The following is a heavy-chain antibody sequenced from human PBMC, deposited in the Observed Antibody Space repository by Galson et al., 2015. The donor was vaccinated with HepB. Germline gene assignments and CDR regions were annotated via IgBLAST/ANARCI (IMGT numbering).Heavy chain of an antibody. CDR2: ISGGGGGT. J-gene: IGHJ4*02. CDR3: AKDPYHSGTSLFDY. D-gene: IGHD3-10*01. CDR1: GFTFSNCA. V-gene: IGHV3-23*01. Sequence: SLRLSCAASGFTFSNCAMSWVRQAPGTGLEWVSAISGGGGGTYYADSVMGRFAISRGNSRNTLYLQMNSLRAEDTALYYCAKDPYHSGTSLFDYWGQGALVTVSS.